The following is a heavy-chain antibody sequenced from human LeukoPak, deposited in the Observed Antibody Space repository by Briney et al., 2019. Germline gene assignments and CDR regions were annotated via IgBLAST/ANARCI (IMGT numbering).Heavy chain of an antibody. CDR3: ARVLWTENNWFDP. D-gene: IGHD3-10*01. CDR1: GFTFSDYW. CDR2: IKQDGSEK. Sequence: PGGSLRLSCAASGFTFSDYWMTWVRQAPGKGPEWVANIKQDGSEKYYVDSVRGRFTISRDNAKNSLFLQMNSLRVEDTAVYYCARVLWTENNWFDPWGQGTLVTVSS. V-gene: IGHV3-7*04. J-gene: IGHJ5*02.